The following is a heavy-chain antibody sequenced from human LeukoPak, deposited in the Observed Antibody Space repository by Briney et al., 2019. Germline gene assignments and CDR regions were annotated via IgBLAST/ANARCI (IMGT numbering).Heavy chain of an antibody. Sequence: PGGSLRLSCAASGVIFSSYCMTWVPQAPRKGREWVANIKQDGSEKYYGDSVKGRLTLSRHNAKNSVSLQMKSLRPEDSSVYYCARRHHFGFLDSWGQGTLVTVSS. CDR2: IKQDGSEK. V-gene: IGHV3-7*04. CDR3: ARRHHFGFLDS. CDR1: GVIFSSYC. D-gene: IGHD3-10*01. J-gene: IGHJ4*02.